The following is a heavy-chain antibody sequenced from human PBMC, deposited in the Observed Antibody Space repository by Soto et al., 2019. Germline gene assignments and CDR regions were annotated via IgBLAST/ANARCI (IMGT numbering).Heavy chain of an antibody. D-gene: IGHD3-3*01. J-gene: IGHJ6*02. CDR3: ARGKKDDFWSGYDYGMDV. CDR1: GFTFSSYG. CDR2: IWYDGSNK. V-gene: IGHV3-33*01. Sequence: GGSLRLSCAASGFTFSSYGMHWVRQAPGKGLEWVAVIWYDGSNKYYADSVKGRFTISRDNSKNTLYLQMNSLRAEDTAVYYCARGKKDDFWSGYDYGMDVWGQGTTVTVSS.